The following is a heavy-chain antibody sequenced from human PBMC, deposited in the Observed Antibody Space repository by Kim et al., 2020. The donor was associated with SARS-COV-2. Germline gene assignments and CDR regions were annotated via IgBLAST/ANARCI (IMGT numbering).Heavy chain of an antibody. V-gene: IGHV3-53*04. CDR3: AREREEGVEDAFDI. Sequence: GGSLRLSCAASGFTVSSNYMSWVRQAPGKGLEWVSVIYSGGSTYYADSVKGRFTISRHNSKNTLYLQMNSLRAEDTAVYYCAREREEGVEDAFDIWGQGTMVTVSS. CDR1: GFTVSSNY. CDR2: IYSGGST. J-gene: IGHJ3*02. D-gene: IGHD1-26*01.